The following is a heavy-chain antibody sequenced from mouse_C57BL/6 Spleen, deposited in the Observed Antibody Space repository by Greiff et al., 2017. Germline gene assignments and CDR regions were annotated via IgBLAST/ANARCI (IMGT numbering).Heavy chain of an antibody. CDR3: ARMFDYDGPY. Sequence: VQLQESGPELVKPGASVKISCKASGYAFSSSWMNWVKQRPGKGREWIGRIYPGDGDTNYNGKFKGKATLTADKSSSTAYMQLSSLTSEDSAVYFCARMFDYDGPYWGQGTTLTVSS. J-gene: IGHJ2*01. V-gene: IGHV1-82*01. CDR2: IYPGDGDT. CDR1: GYAFSSSW. D-gene: IGHD2-4*01.